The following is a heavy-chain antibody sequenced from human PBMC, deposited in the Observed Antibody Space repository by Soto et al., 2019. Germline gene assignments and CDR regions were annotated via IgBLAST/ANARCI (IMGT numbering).Heavy chain of an antibody. V-gene: IGHV3-7*03. CDR3: AGGSGWLSDY. J-gene: IGHJ4*02. CDR2: IRKDGSEK. Sequence: EVQLVESGGGLVQPGGSLRLSCAASGFSISSYWMNWVRQAPGKGLEWVAIIRKDGSEKYYVDSVKGRFTISRDNAKNSLYLQMNSSRDDDTAVYYCAGGSGWLSDYWGRGTLVTVSS. D-gene: IGHD6-19*01. CDR1: GFSISSYW.